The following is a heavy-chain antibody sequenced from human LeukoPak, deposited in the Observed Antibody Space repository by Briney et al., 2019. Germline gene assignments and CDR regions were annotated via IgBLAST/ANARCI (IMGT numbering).Heavy chain of an antibody. V-gene: IGHV1-2*02. CDR1: GYTFTSNY. Sequence: ASVKVSCKAFGYTFTSNYMHWVRQAPGQGPEWMGWINPNSGGTNYAQKFQGRVTMTRDTSIGTVYMELSRLRFDDAAVYYCARDYGESGSYYFDYWGQGTLITVSS. CDR3: ARDYGESGSYYFDY. J-gene: IGHJ4*02. CDR2: INPNSGGT. D-gene: IGHD1-26*01.